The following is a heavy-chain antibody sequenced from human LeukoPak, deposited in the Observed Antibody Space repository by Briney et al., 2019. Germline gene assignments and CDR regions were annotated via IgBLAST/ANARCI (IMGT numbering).Heavy chain of an antibody. CDR2: IIPIFGTA. Sequence: SVNVSCKASGGTFSSYAISWVRQAPGQGLEWMGGIIPIFGTANYAQKFQGRVTITADESTSTAYMELSSLRSGDTAVYYCARSRPKDGYNPWGQGTMVTVSS. V-gene: IGHV1-69*01. CDR1: GGTFSSYA. D-gene: IGHD5-24*01. J-gene: IGHJ3*01. CDR3: ARSRPKDGYNP.